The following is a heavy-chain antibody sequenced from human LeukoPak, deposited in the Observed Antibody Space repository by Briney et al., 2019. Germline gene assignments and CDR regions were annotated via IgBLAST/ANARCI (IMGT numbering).Heavy chain of an antibody. CDR1: GFTFTSYA. CDR3: ATATAFDY. CDR2: ISSSGGGT. Sequence: GGSLRLSCAASGFTFTSYAMSRVRQAPGKGLEWVSTISSSGGGTYCADSVKGRFTISRDNSKNTLYLQMSSLRAEDTAIYYCATATAFDYWGQGTLVAVSS. J-gene: IGHJ4*02. V-gene: IGHV3-23*01. D-gene: IGHD5-18*01.